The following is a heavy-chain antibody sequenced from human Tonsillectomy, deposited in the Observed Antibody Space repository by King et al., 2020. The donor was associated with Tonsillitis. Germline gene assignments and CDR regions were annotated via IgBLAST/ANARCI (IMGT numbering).Heavy chain of an antibody. J-gene: IGHJ4*02. Sequence: VQLVESGGGVVQPGRSLRLSCAASGFTFSSFDMHWVRQAPGKGLEWVAVIWYDGSNKYYVDSVKGRFTISRDNSKNTLFLQMNSLRVEDTAVYYCARGYGSGSEGASEIDYWGQGTLVTVSS. CDR2: IWYDGSNK. V-gene: IGHV3-33*01. CDR1: GFTFSSFD. D-gene: IGHD3-10*01. CDR3: ARGYGSGSEGASEIDY.